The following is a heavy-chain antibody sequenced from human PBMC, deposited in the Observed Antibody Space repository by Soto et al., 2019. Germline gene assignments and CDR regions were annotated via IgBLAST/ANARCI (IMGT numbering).Heavy chain of an antibody. Sequence: QVQLQQSGAGLLKPSETLSLTCDVYGGSFSGYIWTWIRQTPGKGLQWIGQMNHSVSANYNTSHKQRVTISVNTSNSHSSMDLSAVTAANPAVYYSARGLITRSQYSGGMYYIDSWGQGTQITVSS. CDR2: MNHSVSA. J-gene: IGHJ4*02. CDR3: ARGLITRSQYSGGMYYIDS. V-gene: IGHV4-34*01. D-gene: IGHD3-10*01. CDR1: GGSFSGYI.